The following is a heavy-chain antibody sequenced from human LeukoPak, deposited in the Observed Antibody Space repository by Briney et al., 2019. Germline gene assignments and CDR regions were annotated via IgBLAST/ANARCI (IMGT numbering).Heavy chain of an antibody. Sequence: GGSLRLSCAASGFTFSNYWMHWVRQAQGKGLVWVSGITPDGSSTRYVDSVKGRFTISRDSAKNTLYLQMNSLRTEDTAVYYCARGVVVTATSGNDSWGQGTLVSVSS. J-gene: IGHJ4*02. CDR3: ARGVVVTATSGNDS. CDR1: GFTFSNYW. V-gene: IGHV3-74*01. D-gene: IGHD3-16*02. CDR2: ITPDGSST.